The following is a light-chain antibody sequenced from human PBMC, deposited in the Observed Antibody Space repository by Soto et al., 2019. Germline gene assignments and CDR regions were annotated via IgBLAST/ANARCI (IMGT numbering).Light chain of an antibody. CDR1: SSDVGGHNY. CDR2: EVT. Sequence: SALTQPPSASGSPGQSVTISCTGTSSDVGGHNYVSWYQQQPGKAPRLMIYEVTKRPSGVPDRFSGSKSGNTASLTVSGLHAEDEADYYCSSYAGSKNYVVFGGGTKLTVL. J-gene: IGLJ2*01. V-gene: IGLV2-8*01. CDR3: SSYAGSKNYVV.